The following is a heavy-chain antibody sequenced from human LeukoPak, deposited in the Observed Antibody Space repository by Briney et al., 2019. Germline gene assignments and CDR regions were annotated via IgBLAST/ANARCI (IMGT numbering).Heavy chain of an antibody. J-gene: IGHJ4*02. CDR2: ISADGRSS. CDR1: GFTFTSYA. D-gene: IGHD3-22*01. V-gene: IGHV3-23*01. CDR3: AKVAGSSGYYPEF. Sequence: GGSLRLSCVASGFTFTSYAMSWVRQAPGKGLEWVSAISADGRSSYHADSVRGRFTISRDISKHTLYFQMNSLRAEDTAVYYCAKVAGSSGYYPEFWGQGTLVTVSS.